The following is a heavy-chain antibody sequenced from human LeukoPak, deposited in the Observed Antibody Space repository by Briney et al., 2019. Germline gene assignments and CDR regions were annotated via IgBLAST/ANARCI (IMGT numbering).Heavy chain of an antibody. CDR1: GFTFRNYW. J-gene: IGHJ6*02. D-gene: IGHD7-27*01. Sequence: GGSLRLSCAASGFTFRNYWMTGGRQAPGKGLEGLANIKQDGSDKYYVDSVKGRFTISTDNANNSLYLHMNSLSPEDTAVYYCARDDYQLGSSSSGMDVWGQGTTVTVSS. CDR3: ARDDYQLGSSSSGMDV. V-gene: IGHV3-7*01. CDR2: IKQDGSDK.